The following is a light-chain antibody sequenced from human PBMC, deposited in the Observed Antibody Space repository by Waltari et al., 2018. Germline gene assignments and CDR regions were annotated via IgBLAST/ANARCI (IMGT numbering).Light chain of an antibody. CDR1: QSISSW. CDR2: KAS. CDR3: QQYDHLPPYT. J-gene: IGKJ3*01. Sequence: DIQMTQSPSTLSASVGDRVTITCRASQSISSWLAWYQQKPGKAPKLLIYKASSLESGVPSRFSGSGSGTDFVLTISSLQPEDSAIYYCQQYDHLPPYTFGPGTKVVV. V-gene: IGKV1-5*03.